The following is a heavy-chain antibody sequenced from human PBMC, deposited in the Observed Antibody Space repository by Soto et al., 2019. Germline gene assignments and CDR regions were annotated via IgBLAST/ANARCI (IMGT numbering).Heavy chain of an antibody. CDR1: GFTFNNYG. D-gene: IGHD6-13*01. J-gene: IGHJ6*02. CDR2: IWNDGSNN. CDR3: ARRQIPPPTRGAANARGGMDV. V-gene: IGHV3-33*01. Sequence: QVQLVESGGGVVQPGRSLRLSCAASGFTFNNYGMHWVRQAPGKGLEWLAVIWNDGSNNYYANSVKGRFTISRDNSKTTLYLQMISLRSEETAVYYCARRQIPPPTRGAANARGGMDVWGQVTTVTVSS.